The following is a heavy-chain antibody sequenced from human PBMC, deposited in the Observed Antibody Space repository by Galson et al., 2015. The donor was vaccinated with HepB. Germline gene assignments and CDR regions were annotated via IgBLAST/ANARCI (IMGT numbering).Heavy chain of an antibody. V-gene: IGHV7-4-1*02. J-gene: IGHJ4*02. CDR1: GYTFNSYG. Sequence: SVKVSCKASGYTFNSYGMNWVRQAPGQGPEWMGWINTNTGNPTYAQGFTGRFVFSLDTSVSTAYLQISGLKAEDTAMYYCARGAEAAADTQDYWGQGTLVTVSS. CDR2: INTNTGNP. CDR3: ARGAEAAADTQDY. D-gene: IGHD6-13*01.